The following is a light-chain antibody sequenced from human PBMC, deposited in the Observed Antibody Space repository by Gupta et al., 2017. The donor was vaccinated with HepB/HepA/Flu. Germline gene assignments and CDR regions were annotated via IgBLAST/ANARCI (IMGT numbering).Light chain of an antibody. CDR2: QDN. J-gene: IGLJ3*02. CDR1: KVGTKY. CDR3: QALDTFTWV. V-gene: IGLV3-1*01. Sequence: SSELTQQPSVSVSPGQTAAITCSGKKVGTKYVCRYQQKPGQSPGRVLYQDNKRPSWIPERFSGSNSGNTATLTMSGTQAVDEADYYCQALDTFTWVFGGGTKLTVL.